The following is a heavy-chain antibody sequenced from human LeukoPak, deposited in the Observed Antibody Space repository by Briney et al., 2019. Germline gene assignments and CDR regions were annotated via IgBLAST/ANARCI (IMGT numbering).Heavy chain of an antibody. V-gene: IGHV3-21*01. CDR2: ISSDSTNI. CDR1: GFTFSIYG. CDR3: ARDGSGSGDY. D-gene: IGHD2-15*01. J-gene: IGHJ4*02. Sequence: GGSLRLSCAASGFTFSIYGMNWVRQAPGEGLEWVASISSDSTNIYYTDSVKGRFTISRDNAENSLYLQMNSLILEDTAVYYCARDGSGSGDYWGQGTLVTVSS.